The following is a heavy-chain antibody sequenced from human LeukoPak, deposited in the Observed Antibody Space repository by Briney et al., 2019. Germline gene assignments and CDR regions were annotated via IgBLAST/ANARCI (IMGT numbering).Heavy chain of an antibody. CDR1: GFTFINVW. Sequence: GGSLRLSCAASGFTFINVWMIWVRQPPGKGLEWVGRIKSKNDGETTDYAGPVKGRFTISRDDSKNTLYLLMNSLKTEDTAMYYCTTRGALVGERGFDLWGRGTLVTVSS. V-gene: IGHV3-15*07. CDR2: IKSKNDGETT. J-gene: IGHJ2*01. CDR3: TTRGALVGERGFDL. D-gene: IGHD1-26*01.